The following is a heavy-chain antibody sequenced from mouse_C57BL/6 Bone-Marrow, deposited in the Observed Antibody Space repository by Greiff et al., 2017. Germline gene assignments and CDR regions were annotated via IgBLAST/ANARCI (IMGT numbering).Heavy chain of an antibody. J-gene: IGHJ3*01. CDR2: IRNKANNHAT. D-gene: IGHD2-1*01. Sequence: EVLLVESGGGLVQPGGSMKLSCAASGFTFSDAWMDWVRQSPEKGLEWVAEIRNKANNHATYYAVSGKGRFTISRDDSKSGVYLQMYSLRAEDTDIYYCNSGGNYGWFAYWGQGTLVTVSA. V-gene: IGHV6-6*01. CDR1: GFTFSDAW. CDR3: NSGGNYGWFAY.